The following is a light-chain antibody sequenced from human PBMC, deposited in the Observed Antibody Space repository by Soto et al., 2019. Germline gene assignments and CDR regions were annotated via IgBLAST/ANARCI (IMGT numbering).Light chain of an antibody. CDR3: LQGYDFPFT. CDR1: QSISGD. Sequence: AIQMTQSPPSLSASVGDRVTITCRASQSISGDVGWLQQRPGQAPNLLIYAASTLHTGVPSRFSGIGSGTDFTLTISGLQPEDFATYYCLQGYDFPFTVGQGTKLEIK. CDR2: AAS. V-gene: IGKV1-6*01. J-gene: IGKJ2*01.